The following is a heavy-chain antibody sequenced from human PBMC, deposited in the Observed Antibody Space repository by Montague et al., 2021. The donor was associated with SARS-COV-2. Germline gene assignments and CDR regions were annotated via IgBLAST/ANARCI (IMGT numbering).Heavy chain of an antibody. CDR3: ARDRSETMIVVVVPLYYYYMDV. CDR2: VYHSGST. D-gene: IGHD3-22*01. Sequence: ETLSLTCAVYGGSFSGYYWSWIRQPPGKGLEWIGEVYHSGSTNYNPSLKSRVTISVDTSKNQFSLKLSSVTAADTAVYYCARDRSETMIVVVVPLYYYYMDVWGKGTTVTVSS. J-gene: IGHJ6*03. V-gene: IGHV4-34*01. CDR1: GGSFSGYY.